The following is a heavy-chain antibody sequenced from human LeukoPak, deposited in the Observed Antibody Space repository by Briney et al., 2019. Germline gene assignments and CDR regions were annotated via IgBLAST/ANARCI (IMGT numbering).Heavy chain of an antibody. Sequence: PGGSLRLSCAASGFTVSNNYMSWVRQAPGKGLEWVSVIYNDGSTYYADSVKDRFTISRDNSKNTLYLQMNSLRAEDTAVYYCARDSSAWYYFDSWGQGTLVTVSS. CDR1: GFTVSNNY. D-gene: IGHD6-19*01. CDR2: IYNDGST. J-gene: IGHJ4*02. V-gene: IGHV3-66*01. CDR3: ARDSSAWYYFDS.